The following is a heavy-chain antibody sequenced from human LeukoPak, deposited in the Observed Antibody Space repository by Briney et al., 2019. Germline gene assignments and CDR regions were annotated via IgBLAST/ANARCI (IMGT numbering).Heavy chain of an antibody. CDR3: ARGPSITMVRGGQWYYYMDV. CDR1: GYTFTSYY. D-gene: IGHD3-10*01. J-gene: IGHJ6*03. Sequence: ASVKVSCKASGYTFTSYYMHWVRQAPGQGLEWMGIINPSGGSTNYAQKFQGRVTMTRDTSTNTVYMELSSLRSEDRAVYYCARGPSITMVRGGQWYYYMDVWGKGTTVTISS. V-gene: IGHV1-46*01. CDR2: INPSGGST.